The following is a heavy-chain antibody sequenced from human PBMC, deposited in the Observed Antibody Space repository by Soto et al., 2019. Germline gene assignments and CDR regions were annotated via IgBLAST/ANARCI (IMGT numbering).Heavy chain of an antibody. CDR2: INPGGGST. V-gene: IGHV1-46*04. CDR1: GDSVTNYY. CDR3: AGDERFPSSGMDV. D-gene: IGHD2-21*01. Sequence: AGVQVSCQASGDSVTNYYMRWVRRAPRQGVEGMGIINPGGGSTSYAQTLKGRVTMTRDTSTSTVDMELGSVRSEDTAVYLCAGDERFPSSGMDVWGQGTTVTVSS. J-gene: IGHJ6*02.